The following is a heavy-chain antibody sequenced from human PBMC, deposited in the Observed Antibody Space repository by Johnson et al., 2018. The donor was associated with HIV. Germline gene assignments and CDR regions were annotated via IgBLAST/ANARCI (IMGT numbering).Heavy chain of an antibody. J-gene: IGHJ3*02. V-gene: IGHV3-20*04. Sequence: VQLVESGGGVVRPRGSLRLSCAASGFTFDDYGMSWVRQAPGKGLEWVFGINWYGGSTCYADSVKGRFPISRDNAKNSMYLQMNSLRAEDTALYYCARDLKSYYDSSGYFDAFDIWGQGTMVTVSS. CDR2: INWYGGST. CDR1: GFTFDDYG. CDR3: ARDLKSYYDSSGYFDAFDI. D-gene: IGHD3-22*01.